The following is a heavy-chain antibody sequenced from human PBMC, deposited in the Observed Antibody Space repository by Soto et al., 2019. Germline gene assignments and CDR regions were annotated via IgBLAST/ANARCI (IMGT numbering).Heavy chain of an antibody. V-gene: IGHV4-30-4*01. Sequence: SETLSLTCTVSGGSISSGDYYWSWIRQPPGKGLEWIGYIYYSGSTYYNPSLKSRVTISVDTSKNQFSLKLSSVTAADTAVYYCARERGYSYGSNWFDPWGQGTLVTVSS. CDR3: ARERGYSYGSNWFDP. CDR2: IYYSGST. D-gene: IGHD5-18*01. CDR1: GGSISSGDYY. J-gene: IGHJ5*02.